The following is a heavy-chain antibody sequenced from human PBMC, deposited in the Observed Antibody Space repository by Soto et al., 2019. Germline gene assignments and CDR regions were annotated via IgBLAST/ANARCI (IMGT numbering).Heavy chain of an antibody. J-gene: IGHJ5*02. CDR2: INHSGST. Sequence: TLSLTCAVYGGSFSGYYWSWIRQPPGKGLEWIGEINHSGSTNYNPSLKSRVTISVDTSKNQFSLKLSSVTAADTAVYYCARSLMTTVTNRGFWFDPWGQGTLVTVSS. D-gene: IGHD4-4*01. CDR1: GGSFSGYY. V-gene: IGHV4-34*01. CDR3: ARSLMTTVTNRGFWFDP.